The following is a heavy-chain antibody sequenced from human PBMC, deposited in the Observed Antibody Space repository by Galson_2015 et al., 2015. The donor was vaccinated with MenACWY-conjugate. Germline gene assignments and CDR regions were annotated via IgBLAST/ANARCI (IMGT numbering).Heavy chain of an antibody. Sequence: SLRLCCAASGFTFSSYAMSWVRQAPGKGLEWVAAIRGSTGGTYYADSVKGRIPVSRDKSKNTLYLQRNSLRAEDTAAYYCAKDQPPYCTNGVCYLVWAFDSWGQGTMVTVSS. D-gene: IGHD2-8*01. CDR1: GFTFSSYA. V-gene: IGHV3-23*01. CDR2: IRGSTGGT. J-gene: IGHJ3*02. CDR3: AKDQPPYCTNGVCYLVWAFDS.